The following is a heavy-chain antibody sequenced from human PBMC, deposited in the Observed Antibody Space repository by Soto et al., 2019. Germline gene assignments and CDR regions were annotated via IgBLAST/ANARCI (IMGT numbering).Heavy chain of an antibody. J-gene: IGHJ4*02. CDR3: ARDYELGMSWY. Sequence: QVQLVQSGAEVKKPGSSVKVSCKASGGTFSSYAISWVRQAPGQGLEWMGGINPIFGTACYTQKFQGRVTITADASTSTAYMEPTSLSSADTAVYYCARDYELGMSWYWGQGPLVMFSS. CDR2: INPIFGTA. CDR1: GGTFSSYA. D-gene: IGHD5-12*01. V-gene: IGHV1-69*01.